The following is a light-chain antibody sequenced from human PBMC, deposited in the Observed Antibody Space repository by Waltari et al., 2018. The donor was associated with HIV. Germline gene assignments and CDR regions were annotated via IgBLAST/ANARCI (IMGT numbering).Light chain of an antibody. J-gene: IGLJ3*02. CDR2: EVS. Sequence: QSALTQPPSASGSPGQSVNISCTGNSSDVGGYNYVSWYQQNPGKAPKLMIYEVSKRPSGVPDRFSGSKSGNTASLTVSGLQAEDEADYYCSSYAGSNNWVFGGGTKLTVL. CDR3: SSYAGSNNWV. CDR1: SSDVGGYNY. V-gene: IGLV2-8*01.